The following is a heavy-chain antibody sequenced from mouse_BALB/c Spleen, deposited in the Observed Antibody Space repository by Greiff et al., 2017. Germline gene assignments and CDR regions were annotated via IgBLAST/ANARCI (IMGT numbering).Heavy chain of an antibody. CDR2: IYPGDGDT. D-gene: IGHD2-4*01. CDR1: GYAFSSSW. Sequence: QVQLQQSGPELVKPGASVKISCKASGYAFSSSWMNWVKQRPGQGLEWIGRIYPGDGDTNYNGKFKGKATLTADKSSSTAYMQLSSLTSVDSAVYFCARSSMITTSAMDYWGQGTSVTVSS. CDR3: ARSSMITTSAMDY. V-gene: IGHV1-82*01. J-gene: IGHJ4*01.